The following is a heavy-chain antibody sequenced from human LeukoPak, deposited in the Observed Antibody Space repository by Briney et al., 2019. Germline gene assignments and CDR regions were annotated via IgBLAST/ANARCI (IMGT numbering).Heavy chain of an antibody. Sequence: SETLSLTCTVSGGSISSYYWSWIRQPPGKGLEWIGYIYYSGSTNYNPSLQSRVTISVDTSKNQFSLKLSSVTAADTAVYYCARRDGYNSYYFDYWGQGTLVTVSS. D-gene: IGHD5-24*01. J-gene: IGHJ4*02. CDR3: ARRDGYNSYYFDY. CDR2: IYYSGST. CDR1: GGSISSYY. V-gene: IGHV4-59*08.